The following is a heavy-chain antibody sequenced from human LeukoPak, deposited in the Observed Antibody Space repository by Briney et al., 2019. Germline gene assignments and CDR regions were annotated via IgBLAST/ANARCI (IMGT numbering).Heavy chain of an antibody. CDR3: AGLVGRYSSGLYYYYFDY. D-gene: IGHD3-22*01. J-gene: IGHJ4*02. CDR1: GGSISSYY. CDR2: IYYSGST. V-gene: IGHV4-59*01. Sequence: TSETLSLTCTVSGGSISSYYWSWIRQPPGKGLEWIGYIYYSGSTNCNPSLKSRVTKSVDTSKNQSSLKLSSVTAADTAVYYCAGLVGRYSSGLYYYYFDYWGQGTLVTVSS.